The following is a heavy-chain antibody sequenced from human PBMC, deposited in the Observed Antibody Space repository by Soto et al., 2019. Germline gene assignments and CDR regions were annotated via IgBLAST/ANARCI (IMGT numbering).Heavy chain of an antibody. J-gene: IGHJ6*02. Sequence: PSETLSLTCIVSGGSISSHYWSWVRQAPGKGLEWIGHIYYRGSTTYNPSLRSRSTISVDTSNNQFSLKLNSVTTADTAVYYCARDGREASGMDVWGQGTKVTVSS. D-gene: IGHD1-26*01. V-gene: IGHV4-59*11. CDR3: ARDGREASGMDV. CDR1: GGSISSHY. CDR2: IYYRGST.